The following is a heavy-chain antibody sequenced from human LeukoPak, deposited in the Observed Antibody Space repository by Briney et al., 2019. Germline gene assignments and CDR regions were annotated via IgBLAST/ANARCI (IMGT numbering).Heavy chain of an antibody. J-gene: IGHJ6*02. Sequence: GESLKISCKGSGYSFTSYWIGWVRQMPGKGLEWMGIIYPGDSDTRYSPSFQGQVTTSADKSISTAYLQWSSLKASDTAMYYCARHLGGSGSYSHYYGMDVWGQGTTVTVSS. D-gene: IGHD3-10*01. CDR2: IYPGDSDT. CDR3: ARHLGGSGSYSHYYGMDV. V-gene: IGHV5-51*01. CDR1: GYSFTSYW.